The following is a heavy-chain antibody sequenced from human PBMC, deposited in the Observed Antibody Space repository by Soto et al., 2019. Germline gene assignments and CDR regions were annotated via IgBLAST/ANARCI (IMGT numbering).Heavy chain of an antibody. CDR3: ARVPDNSGYDAPDY. CDR2: ISSSSSYI. Sequence: GGSLRLSCAASGFTFSSYSMNWVRQAPGKGLEWVSSISSSSSYIYYADSVKGRFTISRDNAKNSLYLQMNSLRAEDTAVYYCARVPDNSGYDAPDYWGQGTLVTVSS. J-gene: IGHJ4*02. D-gene: IGHD5-12*01. V-gene: IGHV3-21*01. CDR1: GFTFSSYS.